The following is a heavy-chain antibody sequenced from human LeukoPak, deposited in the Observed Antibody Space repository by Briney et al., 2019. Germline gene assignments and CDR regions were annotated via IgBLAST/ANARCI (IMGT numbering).Heavy chain of an antibody. J-gene: IGHJ5*02. Sequence: GRSLRLSCAASGFTFDDYAMHWVRQAPGKGLEWVSGISWNSGSIGYADSVKGRFTISRDNAKNSLYLQMNSLRAEDTAVYYCARHTVTTFSDWFDPWGQGTLVTVSS. V-gene: IGHV3-9*01. D-gene: IGHD4-17*01. CDR3: ARHTVTTFSDWFDP. CDR1: GFTFDDYA. CDR2: ISWNSGSI.